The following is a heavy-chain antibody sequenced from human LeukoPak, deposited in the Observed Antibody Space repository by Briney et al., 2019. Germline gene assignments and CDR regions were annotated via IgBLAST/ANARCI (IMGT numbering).Heavy chain of an antibody. J-gene: IGHJ4*02. CDR3: ARELATMLYYFDY. CDR1: GGSISSGSYY. Sequence: KTSETLSLTCTVSGGSISSGSYYWSWIRQPAGKGLEWIGRIFTSGSTNYNPSLKSRVTIPVDTSKNQFSLKLSSVTAADTAVYYCARELATMLYYFDYWGQGTLVTVSS. V-gene: IGHV4-61*02. D-gene: IGHD5-24*01. CDR2: IFTSGST.